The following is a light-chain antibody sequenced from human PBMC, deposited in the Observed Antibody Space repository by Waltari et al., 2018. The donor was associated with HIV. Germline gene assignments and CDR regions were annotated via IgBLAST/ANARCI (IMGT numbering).Light chain of an antibody. V-gene: IGLV1-47*01. J-gene: IGLJ3*02. CDR2: RNN. Sequence: QSVLTQPPSASATPGQRVTISCSGSSSHIGSNYVYCYQQPPGTAPKLLIDRNNQRPSGFPDRFSGSKSGTSASLAISGLRSEDEADYYCAAWDDSLSGWVFGGGTKLTVL. CDR3: AAWDDSLSGWV. CDR1: SSHIGSNY.